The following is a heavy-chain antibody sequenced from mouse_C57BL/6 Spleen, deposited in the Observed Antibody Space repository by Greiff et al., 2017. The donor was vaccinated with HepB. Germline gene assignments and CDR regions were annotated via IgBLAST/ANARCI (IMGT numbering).Heavy chain of an antibody. V-gene: IGHV5-12*01. J-gene: IGHJ1*03. CDR1: GFTFSDYY. CDR3: ARHVRLRGYFDV. Sequence: EVNVVESGGGLVQPGGSLKLSCAASGFTFSDYYMYWVRQTPEKRLEWVAYISNGGGSTYYPDTVKGRFTISRDNAKNTLYLQMSRLKSEDTAMYYCARHVRLRGYFDVWGTGTTVTVSS. CDR2: ISNGGGST. D-gene: IGHD2-4*01.